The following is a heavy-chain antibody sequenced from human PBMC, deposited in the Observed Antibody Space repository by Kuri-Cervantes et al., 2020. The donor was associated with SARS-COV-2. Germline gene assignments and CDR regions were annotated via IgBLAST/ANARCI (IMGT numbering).Heavy chain of an antibody. J-gene: IGHJ6*03. CDR3: ARDKGYCSSTSCHNYYYYMDV. CDR1: GYTFTGYY. Sequence: ASVKVSCKASGYTFTGYYMYWGRQTPEQGLEWMGWMNPNSGNTGYAQKFQGRVTLTADKSTSTAYMELSSLRSEDTAVYYCARDKGYCSSTSCHNYYYYMDVWGKGTTVTVSS. D-gene: IGHD2-2*02. CDR2: MNPNSGNT. V-gene: IGHV1-8*03.